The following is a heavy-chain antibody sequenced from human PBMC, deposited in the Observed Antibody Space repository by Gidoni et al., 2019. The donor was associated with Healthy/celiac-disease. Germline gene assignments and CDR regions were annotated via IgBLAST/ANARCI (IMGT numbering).Heavy chain of an antibody. CDR3: ARVPIVRETIPDYYYYYGMDV. Sequence: QVQLQESGPGLVKPSETLSLTCTASGGSISSYYWSWIRQPPGKGLEWIGYIYYSGSTNYNPSLKSRVTISVDTSKNQFSLKLSSVTAADTAVYYCARVPIVRETIPDYYYYYGMDVWGQGTTVTVSS. D-gene: IGHD3-10*01. CDR1: GGSISSYY. V-gene: IGHV4-59*01. J-gene: IGHJ6*02. CDR2: IYYSGST.